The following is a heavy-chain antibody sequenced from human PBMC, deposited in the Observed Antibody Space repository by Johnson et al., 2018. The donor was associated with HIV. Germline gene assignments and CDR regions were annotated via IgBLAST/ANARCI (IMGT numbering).Heavy chain of an antibody. D-gene: IGHD3-10*01. J-gene: IGHJ3*02. Sequence: QVQLVESGGGLVQPGGSLRLSCASSGFTFDDYGMSWVRQAPGKGLEWVSVIYTGGSTIYYADSVKGRFTISRDNAKNSLYLQMNSLRAEDTAVYYCARDRGGAVRDDAFDIWGQGTMVTVSS. CDR2: IYTGGSTI. V-gene: IGHV3-11*04. CDR3: ARDRGGAVRDDAFDI. CDR1: GFTFDDYG.